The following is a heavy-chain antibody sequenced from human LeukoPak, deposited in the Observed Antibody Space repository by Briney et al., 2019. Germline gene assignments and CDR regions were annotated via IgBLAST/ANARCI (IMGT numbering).Heavy chain of an antibody. D-gene: IGHD3-22*01. CDR2: IYTSGST. Sequence: SETLSLTCTVSGGSISSYYWSWIRLPAGKGLEWIGRIYTSGSTNYNPSLKSRVTMSVDTSKNQFSLKLSSVTAADTAVYYCARDQYYYDSSGYYRFDYWGQGTLVTVSS. V-gene: IGHV4-4*07. J-gene: IGHJ4*02. CDR3: ARDQYYYDSSGYYRFDY. CDR1: GGSISSYY.